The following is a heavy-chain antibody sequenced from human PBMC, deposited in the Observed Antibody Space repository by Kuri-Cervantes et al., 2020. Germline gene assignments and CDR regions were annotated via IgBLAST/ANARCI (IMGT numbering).Heavy chain of an antibody. CDR3: ARVGGDGYNSNFDY. CDR2: INSNNDRT. V-gene: IGHV1-18*01. J-gene: IGHJ4*02. CDR1: GYAFTTYG. Sequence: ASVKVSCKASGYAFTTYGFSWVRQAPGQGLEWVGWINSNNDRTILAQKFQGRVSLATDTSTTTAHMELRSLRSDDTAVYYCARVGGDGYNSNFDYWGQGTLVTVSS. D-gene: IGHD5-24*01.